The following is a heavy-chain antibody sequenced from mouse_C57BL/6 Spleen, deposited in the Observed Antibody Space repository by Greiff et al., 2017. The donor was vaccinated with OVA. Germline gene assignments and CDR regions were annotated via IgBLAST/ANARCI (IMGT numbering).Heavy chain of an antibody. CDR1: GFTFSSYA. CDR2: ISSGGDYI. D-gene: IGHD2-1*01. V-gene: IGHV5-9-1*02. Sequence: EVQGVESGEGLVKPGGSLKLSCAASGFTFSSYAMSWVRQTPEKRLEWVAYISSGGDYIYYADTVKGRFTISRDNARNTLYLQMSSLKSEDTAMYYCTRGGGNYPLAMDYWGQGTSVTVSS. CDR3: TRGGGNYPLAMDY. J-gene: IGHJ4*01.